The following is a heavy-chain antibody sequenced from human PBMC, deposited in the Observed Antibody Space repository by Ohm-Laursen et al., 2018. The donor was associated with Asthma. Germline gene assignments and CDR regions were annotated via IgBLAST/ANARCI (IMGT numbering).Heavy chain of an antibody. CDR2: IWYDGSNK. J-gene: IGHJ4*02. D-gene: IGHD6-19*01. CDR3: ARDYSSGWYTFDY. V-gene: IGHV3-33*01. Sequence: SSLRLSCSASGFTFSSYGMHWVRQAPGKGLEWVAVIWYDGSNKYYADSVKGRFTISRDNSKNTLYLQMNSLRAEDTAVYYCARDYSSGWYTFDYWGQGTLVTVSS. CDR1: GFTFSSYG.